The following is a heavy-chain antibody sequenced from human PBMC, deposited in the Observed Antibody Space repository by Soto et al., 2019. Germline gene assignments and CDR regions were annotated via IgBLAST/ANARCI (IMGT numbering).Heavy chain of an antibody. CDR3: AREDFLTPGPFGH. J-gene: IGHJ4*02. V-gene: IGHV1-69*01. CDR1: GLKKTNYG. CDR2: ILPIFGPP. D-gene: IGHD3-9*01. Sequence: QVQLVQSGAEVKKTGSSVKISYAASGLKKTNYGVSWVRQAPGQGLEWMGGILPIFGPPHYTQKFQDRLSITADETTSTIYMELTDLPSDDTAIYFCAREDFLTPGPFGHWGQGTLVTVSS.